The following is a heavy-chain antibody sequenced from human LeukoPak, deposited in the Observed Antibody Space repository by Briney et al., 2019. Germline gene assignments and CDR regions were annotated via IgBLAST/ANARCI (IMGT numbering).Heavy chain of an antibody. CDR3: AKDLDGGYSYGPNWFDP. J-gene: IGHJ5*02. D-gene: IGHD5-18*01. CDR1: GFTFSSYG. V-gene: IGHV3-33*06. CDR2: IWYDGSNK. Sequence: GGSLRLSCAASGFTFSSYGMHWVRQAPGKGLEWVAVIWYDGSNKYYADSVKGRFTISRDNSKNTLYLQINSLRAEDTAVYYCAKDLDGGYSYGPNWFDPWGQGTLVTVSS.